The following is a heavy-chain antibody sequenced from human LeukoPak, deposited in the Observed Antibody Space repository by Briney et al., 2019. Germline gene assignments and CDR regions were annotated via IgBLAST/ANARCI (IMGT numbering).Heavy chain of an antibody. D-gene: IGHD1-26*01. CDR1: GFTFSSYG. V-gene: IGHV3-33*01. CDR3: ARGIVGATLPDAFDI. J-gene: IGHJ3*02. Sequence: GGSLRLSCAAPGFTFSSYGMHWVRQAPGKGLEWVAVIWYDGSNKYYADSVKGRFTISRDNSKNTLYLQMNSLRAEDTAVYYCARGIVGATLPDAFDIWGQGTMVTVSS. CDR2: IWYDGSNK.